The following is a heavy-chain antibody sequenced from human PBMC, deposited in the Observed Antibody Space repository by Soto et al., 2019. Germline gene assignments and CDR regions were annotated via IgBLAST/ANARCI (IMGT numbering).Heavy chain of an antibody. CDR1: GGSISSGGYY. CDR3: AGNQQWDNYFDY. CDR2: IYYSGST. Sequence: SETLSLTCTVSGGSISSGGYYWSWIRQQPGKGLEWIGYIYYSGSTYYNPSLKSRVTISVDTSKNQFSLKLSSVTAADTAVYYCAGNQQWDNYFDYWGQGTLVTVSS. V-gene: IGHV4-31*03. J-gene: IGHJ4*02. D-gene: IGHD1-26*01.